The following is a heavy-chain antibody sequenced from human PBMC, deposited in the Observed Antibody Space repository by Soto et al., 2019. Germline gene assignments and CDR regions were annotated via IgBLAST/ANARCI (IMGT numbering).Heavy chain of an antibody. D-gene: IGHD4-17*01. CDR2: INAGNGNT. V-gene: IGHV1-3*01. CDR3: ARDLPSYDYGDSSCYYYGMDV. J-gene: IGHJ6*02. Sequence: QVQLVQSGAEVKKPGASVKVSCKASGYTFTSYAMHWVRQAPGQRLEWMGWINAGNGNTKYSQKFQGRVTITRDTSASTAYMELSSLRSEDTAVYYCARDLPSYDYGDSSCYYYGMDVWGQGTTVTVSS. CDR1: GYTFTSYA.